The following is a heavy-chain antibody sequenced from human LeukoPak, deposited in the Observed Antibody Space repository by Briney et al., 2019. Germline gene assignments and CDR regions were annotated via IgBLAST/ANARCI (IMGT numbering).Heavy chain of an antibody. J-gene: IGHJ5*02. CDR1: GFTFSSYA. V-gene: IGHV3-64*01. CDR3: ARGIRLGLSSSGPWWFNWFDP. D-gene: IGHD3-22*01. CDR2: ISSNGGST. Sequence: PGGSLRLSCAASGFTFSSYAMHWVRQAPGKGLEYVSAISSNGGSTYYANSVKGRFTISRDNSKNTLYLQMGSLRAEDMAVYYCARGIRLGLSSSGPWWFNWFDPWGQGTLVTVSS.